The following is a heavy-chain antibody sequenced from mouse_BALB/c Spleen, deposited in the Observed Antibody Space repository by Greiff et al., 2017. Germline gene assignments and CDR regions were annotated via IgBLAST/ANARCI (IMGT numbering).Heavy chain of an antibody. CDR2: INSNGGST. Sequence: EVQGVESGGGLVQPGGSLKLSCAASGFTFSSYGMSWVRQTPDKRLELVATINSNGGSTYYPDSVKGRFTISRDNAKNTLYLQMSSLKSEDTAMYYCARDRTFFFAYWGQGTLVTVSA. V-gene: IGHV5-6-3*01. CDR1: GFTFSSYG. CDR3: ARDRTFFFAY. J-gene: IGHJ3*01.